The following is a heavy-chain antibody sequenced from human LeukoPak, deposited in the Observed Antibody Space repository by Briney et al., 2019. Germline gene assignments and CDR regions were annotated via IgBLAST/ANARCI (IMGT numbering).Heavy chain of an antibody. Sequence: ASVKVSCKVSGYTLTELSMHWVRQAPGKGLEWMGGFDPEDGETIYAQKFQGRVTMTGDTSTDTAYMEPSSLRSEDTAVYYCATTYYYDSSGYRARYYYYMDVWGKGTTVTVSS. V-gene: IGHV1-24*01. J-gene: IGHJ6*03. CDR2: FDPEDGET. CDR3: ATTYYYDSSGYRARYYYYMDV. CDR1: GYTLTELS. D-gene: IGHD3-22*01.